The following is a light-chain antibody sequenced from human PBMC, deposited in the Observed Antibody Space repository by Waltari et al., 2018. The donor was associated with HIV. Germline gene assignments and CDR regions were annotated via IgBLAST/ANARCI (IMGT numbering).Light chain of an antibody. Sequence: YVLTQPPSASGTPGQRVTISCSGSTSNIGYNYVYWYQQFPGTAPKLLIYRNDQRPSGVPDRFSGSKSGTSASLAITGLRSEDEADYYCATWDDGLSGRRVFGGGTKLTVL. V-gene: IGLV1-47*01. CDR3: ATWDDGLSGRRV. CDR2: RND. J-gene: IGLJ3*02. CDR1: TSNIGYNY.